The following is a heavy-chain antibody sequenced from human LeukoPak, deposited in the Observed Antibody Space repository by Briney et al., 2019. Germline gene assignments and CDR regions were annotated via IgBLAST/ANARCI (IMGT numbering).Heavy chain of an antibody. CDR1: GFTFNNFA. D-gene: IGHD3-16*02. CDR3: ARVGVIVYAFDI. V-gene: IGHV3-21*01. CDR2: ISSSSSYI. Sequence: PGGSLRLSCAASGFTFNNFAMSWVRQAPGKGLEWVSSISSSSSYIYYADSVKGRFTISRDNAKNSLYLQMNSLRAEDTAVYYCARVGVIVYAFDIWGQGTMVTVSS. J-gene: IGHJ3*02.